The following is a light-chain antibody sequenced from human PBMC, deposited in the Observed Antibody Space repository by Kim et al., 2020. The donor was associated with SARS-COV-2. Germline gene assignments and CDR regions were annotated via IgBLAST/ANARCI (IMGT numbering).Light chain of an antibody. J-gene: IGKJ3*01. CDR3: QQTSTTPIT. V-gene: IGKV1-39*01. Sequence: ASVGDGVTITCRASQSISTYLNWYQQKPGKAPQLLIYAASTLQSGVPSRFSGSGSGTDFTLSISSLQPEDFATYYCQQTSTTPITFGPGTKVDIK. CDR2: AAS. CDR1: QSISTY.